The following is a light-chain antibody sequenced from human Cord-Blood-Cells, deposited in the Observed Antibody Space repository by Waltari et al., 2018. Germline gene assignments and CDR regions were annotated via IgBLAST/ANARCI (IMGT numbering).Light chain of an antibody. Sequence: AIQKTQSPSSLSASVGDSVTITCRASQGIRNDLGWYQQKTGNAPKLLIYAASSLQSGVPSRVSGSGSGTDFTHTISSLQPEDFATYGCLQDYNYLFGGGTKVEIK. V-gene: IGKV1-6*01. J-gene: IGKJ4*02. CDR3: LQDYNYL. CDR1: QGIRND. CDR2: AAS.